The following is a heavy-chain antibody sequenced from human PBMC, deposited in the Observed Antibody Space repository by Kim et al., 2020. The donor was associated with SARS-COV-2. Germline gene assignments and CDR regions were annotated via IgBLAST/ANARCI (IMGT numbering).Heavy chain of an antibody. D-gene: IGHD1-1*01. Sequence: YVDSGSGRFTISSDNAKNSLYLQINSLTVEDTAIYYCARLDAPTHRAAYWGRGTLVTVSS. J-gene: IGHJ4*02. CDR3: ARLDAPTHRAAY. V-gene: IGHV3-7*04.